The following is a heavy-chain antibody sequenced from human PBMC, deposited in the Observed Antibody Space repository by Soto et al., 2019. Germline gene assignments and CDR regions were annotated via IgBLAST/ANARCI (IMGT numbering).Heavy chain of an antibody. CDR2: ISSDGSNK. CDR1: GFNFSDFG. Sequence: QVQLVESGGGVVHPGRSLRLSCTASGFNFSDFGMHWVRQAPGKGLEWLARISSDGSNKFYADAVRGRFTVSRDRSASTLDLHMLGVRHDDTAMYYCAKDFARVPMGMSVDSWGQGTLVIVPS. D-gene: IGHD1-26*01. V-gene: IGHV3-30*18. J-gene: IGHJ4*02. CDR3: AKDFARVPMGMSVDS.